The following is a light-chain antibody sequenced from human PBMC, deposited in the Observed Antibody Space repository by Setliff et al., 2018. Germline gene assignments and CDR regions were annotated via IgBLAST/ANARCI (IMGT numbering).Light chain of an antibody. CDR2: SNN. V-gene: IGLV1-44*01. CDR3: EAWDDSLNGYV. J-gene: IGLJ1*01. Sequence: QSALTQPPSASGTPGQRITISCSGGTSNIGSNPVNWYQQLPGTASKLLIYSNNQRPSGVPDRFSGSKSGTSASLAVSGLQSEDEADFYCEAWDDSLNGYVFGSGTRAPS. CDR1: TSNIGSNP.